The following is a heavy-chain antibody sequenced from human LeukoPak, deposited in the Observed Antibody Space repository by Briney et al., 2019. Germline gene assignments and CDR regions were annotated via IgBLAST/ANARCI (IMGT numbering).Heavy chain of an antibody. Sequence: PSETLSLTCAVSGYSISTSYYWGWIRQPPGEGLEWIGIIHHSGYTYYNPSLKSRVTTSLDTSKNQFSLHLSSVTAADTALYYCARASNSGYYYFDYWGQGTLVTVSS. V-gene: IGHV4-38-2*01. CDR1: GYSISTSYY. J-gene: IGHJ4*02. D-gene: IGHD3-22*01. CDR3: ARASNSGYYYFDY. CDR2: IHHSGYT.